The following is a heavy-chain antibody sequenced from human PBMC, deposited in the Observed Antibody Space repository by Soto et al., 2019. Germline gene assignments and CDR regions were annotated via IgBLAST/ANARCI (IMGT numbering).Heavy chain of an antibody. J-gene: IGHJ6*02. Sequence: SQTLSLTCVISGNSVSSSSVAWNWVRQSPSRGLEWLGRTYYRSRWYSDFAVSVRGRIVINADTSKNQFSLQLNSVTPEDTAVSFCARSEEDSDYYYYGLDVWGQGTTVTVSS. V-gene: IGHV6-1*01. CDR1: GNSVSSSSVA. CDR2: TYYRSRWYS. CDR3: ARSEEDSDYYYYGLDV. D-gene: IGHD2-15*01.